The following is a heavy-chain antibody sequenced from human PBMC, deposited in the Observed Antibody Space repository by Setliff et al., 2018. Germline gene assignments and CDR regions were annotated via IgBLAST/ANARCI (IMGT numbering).Heavy chain of an antibody. CDR2: IYHSGST. CDR1: GYSISTGYY. CDR3: ARMSGFQYIDV. D-gene: IGHD3-3*01. Sequence: PSETLSLTCVVSGYSISTGYYWGWIRQPPGKGLEWIGSIYHSGSTYYNPSLKSRVTISVDTSKNQFSLKLSSVTAEDTAVYYCARMSGFQYIDVWDKGTTVTVSS. V-gene: IGHV4-38-2*01. J-gene: IGHJ6*03.